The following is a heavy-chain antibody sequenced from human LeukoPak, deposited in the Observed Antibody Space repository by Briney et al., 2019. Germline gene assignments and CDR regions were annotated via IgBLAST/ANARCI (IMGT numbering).Heavy chain of an antibody. V-gene: IGHV4-34*01. CDR1: GGSFSGYY. CDR2: INHSGST. J-gene: IGHJ3*02. Sequence: PSETLSLTCAVYGGSFSGYYWSWIRQPPGKGLEWIGEINHSGSTNYNPSLKSRVTISVDTSKNQFSLKLSSVTAADTAVYYCARRSIGITIFGVVRAFDIWGQGTMVTVSS. D-gene: IGHD3-3*01. CDR3: ARRSIGITIFGVVRAFDI.